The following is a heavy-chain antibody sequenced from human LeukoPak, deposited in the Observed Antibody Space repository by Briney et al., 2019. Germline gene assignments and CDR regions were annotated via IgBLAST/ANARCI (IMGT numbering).Heavy chain of an antibody. J-gene: IGHJ4*02. CDR1: GYTFASYY. D-gene: IGHD3-22*01. V-gene: IGHV1-46*01. Sequence: GASVKVSCKASGYTFASYYMHWVRQAPGQGLEWMGIINPSGGSTSYAQKFQGRVTMTRDTSTSTVYMELSSLRSEDTAVYYCATLYYDSSGYYCFDYWGQGTLVTVSS. CDR3: ATLYYDSSGYYCFDY. CDR2: INPSGGST.